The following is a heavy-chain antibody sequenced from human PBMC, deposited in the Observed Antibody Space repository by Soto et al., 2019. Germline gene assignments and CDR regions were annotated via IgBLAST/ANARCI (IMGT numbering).Heavy chain of an antibody. Sequence: QVQLVQSGAEVRWPGASVKVSCEASGYTFSTYDINWVRQAPGQGRGWMGWVNANSGNAGYAQKFQGRVTMTTSSSIRTAYMELNSLRSEDTAMYYCARGWGRWPHEKPADYWGQGTLVTVSS. J-gene: IGHJ4*02. CDR3: ARGWGRWPHEKPADY. V-gene: IGHV1-8*01. CDR1: GYTFSTYD. D-gene: IGHD3-16*01. CDR2: VNANSGNA.